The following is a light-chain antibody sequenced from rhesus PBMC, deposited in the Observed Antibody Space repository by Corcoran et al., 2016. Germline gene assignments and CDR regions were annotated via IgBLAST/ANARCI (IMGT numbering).Light chain of an antibody. CDR2: EAS. V-gene: IGKV1-21*01. CDR3: QHYSSPPWT. J-gene: IGKJ1*01. CDR1: QGITND. Sequence: DIQMTQSPSSLSASVGDRVTITCRASQGITNDLAWYQQKPGEAPKLLIYEASSLRAGVPSGFSGSGSGTAFTLTISGLQPEDVASYYCQHYSSPPWTFGQGTKVEIK.